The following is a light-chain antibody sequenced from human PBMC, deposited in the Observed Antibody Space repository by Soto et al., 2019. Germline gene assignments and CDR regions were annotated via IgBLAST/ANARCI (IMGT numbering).Light chain of an antibody. CDR2: LTS. CDR1: PSRLHSNGFYY. CDR3: MQALETPLT. J-gene: IGKJ5*01. Sequence: DIVLTQSPLSLPVTPGAPASISCRSSPSRLHSNGFYYLEWYMQKRGQSPQLXFYLTSVRASGVPHRFSGSGSGTDFTLYISRVEAEGVGVYYCMQALETPLTFGQGTRLEIK. V-gene: IGKV2-28*01.